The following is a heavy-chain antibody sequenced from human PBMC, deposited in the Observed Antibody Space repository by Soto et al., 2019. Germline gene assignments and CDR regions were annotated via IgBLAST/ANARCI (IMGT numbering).Heavy chain of an antibody. Sequence: SETLSLTCTVSGGSISSGGYYWSWVRQSPGKGLEWIGEIHHSGSTKYNSSLKSRITISLDKSKNQFSLQLTSVTAADMAVYYCARVNYDILTGNPYFDNWGQGALVTVSS. D-gene: IGHD3-9*01. CDR1: GGSISSGGYY. J-gene: IGHJ4*02. V-gene: IGHV4-39*07. CDR3: ARVNYDILTGNPYFDN. CDR2: IHHSGST.